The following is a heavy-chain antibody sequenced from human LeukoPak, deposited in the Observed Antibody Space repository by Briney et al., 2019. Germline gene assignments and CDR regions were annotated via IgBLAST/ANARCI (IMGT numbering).Heavy chain of an antibody. CDR2: IYYSGST. CDR1: GGSISSYY. CDR3: ARAVSSTSLTFNY. J-gene: IGHJ4*02. D-gene: IGHD2-2*01. V-gene: IGHV4-59*01. Sequence: SETLSLTCNVSGGSISSYYWSRIRQPPGKGLEWIGYIYYSGSTNYNPSLESRVTMSVDTSKNQFSLKLSAVTAADTAVYYCARAVSSTSLTFNYWGQGTLVTVSS.